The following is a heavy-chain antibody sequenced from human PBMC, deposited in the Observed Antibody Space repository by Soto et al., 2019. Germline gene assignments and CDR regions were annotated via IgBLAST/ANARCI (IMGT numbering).Heavy chain of an antibody. V-gene: IGHV1-3*01. Sequence: QVQLVQSGAEVKKPGASVKVSCKASGYTFTRYAMHWVRQAPGQRLEWMGWINAGNGNTKYSQKFQGRVTITRDTSASTAYMELSSLRSEDTAVYYCARGRIPATVLDYWGQGTLVTVSS. CDR3: ARGRIPATVLDY. J-gene: IGHJ4*02. CDR2: INAGNGNT. D-gene: IGHD2-2*01. CDR1: GYTFTRYA.